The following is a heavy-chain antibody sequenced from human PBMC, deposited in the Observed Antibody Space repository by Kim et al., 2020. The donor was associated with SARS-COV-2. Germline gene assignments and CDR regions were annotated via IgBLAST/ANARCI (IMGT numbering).Heavy chain of an antibody. D-gene: IGHD5-18*01. Sequence: YADAVKGRFTIARDNPNNPLYLQMNSLRAEDTAVYYCAKSATAMVDTAYDYWGQGTLVTVSS. V-gene: IGHV3-23*03. J-gene: IGHJ4*02. CDR3: AKSATAMVDTAYDY.